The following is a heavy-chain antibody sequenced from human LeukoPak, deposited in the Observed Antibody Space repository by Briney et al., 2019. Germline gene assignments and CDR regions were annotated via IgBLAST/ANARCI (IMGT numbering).Heavy chain of an antibody. CDR1: GFTFSSYW. V-gene: IGHV3-7*01. D-gene: IGHD3-10*01. Sequence: GGSLRLSCAASGFTFSSYWMSWVRQAPGKGLEWVANIKQDGSEKYYVDSVKGRFTISRDNAKNSLYLQMNSLRAEDTAVYYCARADGRFGELLAYWGQGTLVTVSS. CDR3: ARADGRFGELLAY. CDR2: IKQDGSEK. J-gene: IGHJ4*02.